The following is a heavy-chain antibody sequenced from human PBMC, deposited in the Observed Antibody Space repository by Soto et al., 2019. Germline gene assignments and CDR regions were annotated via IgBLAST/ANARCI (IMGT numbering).Heavy chain of an antibody. CDR1: GFTFSDYY. J-gene: IGHJ4*02. D-gene: IGHD4-17*01. CDR3: ARDGGYGDYCCAY. Sequence: QVPLVESGGGFVKPGGSLRLSCAASGFTFSDYYLSWLRQAPGKGLEWVSYIRTRGSCTNYADSVKGRFAISRDNAENALHLQMNSLRAEAPAVNYCARDGGYGDYCCAYWDQLTL. CDR2: IRTRGSCT. V-gene: IGHV3-11*06.